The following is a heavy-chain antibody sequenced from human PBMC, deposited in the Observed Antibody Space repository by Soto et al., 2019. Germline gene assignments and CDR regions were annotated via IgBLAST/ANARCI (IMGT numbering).Heavy chain of an antibody. CDR1: GGTFSSYT. J-gene: IGHJ4*02. D-gene: IGHD5-12*01. CDR3: AREKSGYEIGPVDY. V-gene: IGHV1-69*08. Sequence: QVQLVQSGAEVKKPGSSVKVSCKASGGTFSSYTISWVRQAPGQGLEWMGRIIPILGIANYAQKFQGRVTITADKSTSTAYMELSSLRSEDTAVYYCAREKSGYEIGPVDYWCQGTLVTVSS. CDR2: IIPILGIA.